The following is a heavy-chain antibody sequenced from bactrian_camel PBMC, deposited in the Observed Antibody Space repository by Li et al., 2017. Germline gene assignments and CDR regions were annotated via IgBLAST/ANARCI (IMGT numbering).Heavy chain of an antibody. CDR3: AADWSGAYACRSRAIGAPDFAY. J-gene: IGHJ6*01. CDR2: FYSGGGSA. V-gene: IGHV3S40*01. Sequence: DVQLVESGGGSVQAGGSLRLSCATSVYTYAINYIGWFRQAPGKEREAVAGFYSGGGSAICADSVKGRFTISKDTAKNTVYLQMNSLKPEDTGMYYCAADWSGAYACRSRAIGAPDFAYLGQGTQVTVS. CDR1: VYTYAINY. D-gene: IGHD1*01.